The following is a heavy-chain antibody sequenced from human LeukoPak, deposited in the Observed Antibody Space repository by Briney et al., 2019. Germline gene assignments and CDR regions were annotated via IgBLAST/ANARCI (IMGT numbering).Heavy chain of an antibody. CDR1: GGSFSGYY. Sequence: SETLSLTCAVYGGSFSGYYWSWIRQPPGKGLEWIGEINHSGSTKYNPSLKSRVTISVDTSKNQFSLKLSSVTAADTAVYYCARGGYSYGCFDYWGQGTLVTVSS. J-gene: IGHJ4*02. CDR3: ARGGYSYGCFDY. D-gene: IGHD5-18*01. CDR2: INHSGST. V-gene: IGHV4-34*01.